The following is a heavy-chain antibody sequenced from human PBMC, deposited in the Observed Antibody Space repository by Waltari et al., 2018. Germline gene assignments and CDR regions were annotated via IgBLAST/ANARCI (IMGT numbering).Heavy chain of an antibody. CDR3: TRERWVPDH. D-gene: IGHD4-17*01. J-gene: IGHJ4*02. CDR1: GFAFSDST. Sequence: EVEVVESGGGVVKPGGSLRLSCVASGFAFSDSTMDWCRQAPGKGLEWVSSVSSRSTFIYYADSVDSRFTISRDNAKNSVYLEMNSLRAEDTAIYYCTRERWVPDHWGQGTLVTVSS. V-gene: IGHV3-21*02. CDR2: VSSRSTFI.